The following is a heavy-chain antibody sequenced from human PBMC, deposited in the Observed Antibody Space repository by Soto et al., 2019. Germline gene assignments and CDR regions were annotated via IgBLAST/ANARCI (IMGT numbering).Heavy chain of an antibody. CDR2: ISSYNGVT. Sequence: GASVKVSCKASGYTFTDYYMHWVRQSPGQGLEWMGWISSYNGVTHYAPKFQGRVTMTRDNSKNTLYLQMNSLRAEDTAVYYCARDTYGSGSSFDPWGQGTLVTVSS. CDR3: ARDTYGSGSSFDP. CDR1: GYTFTDYY. V-gene: IGHV1-2*02. D-gene: IGHD3-10*01. J-gene: IGHJ5*02.